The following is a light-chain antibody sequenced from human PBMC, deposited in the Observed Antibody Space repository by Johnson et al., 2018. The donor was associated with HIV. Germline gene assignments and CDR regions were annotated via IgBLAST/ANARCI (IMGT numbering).Light chain of an antibody. CDR3: GTWDSSLSAPRV. J-gene: IGLJ1*01. CDR1: SSNIGNNY. CDR2: EDY. V-gene: IGLV1-51*02. Sequence: HSVLTQPPSVSAAPGQKVTISCSGSSSNIGNNYVSWYQHLPGTAPKLLIYEDYKRPSGIPDRFSGSKSGTSATLGITGLRTGDEADYYCGTWDSSLSAPRVFGTGTKVTVL.